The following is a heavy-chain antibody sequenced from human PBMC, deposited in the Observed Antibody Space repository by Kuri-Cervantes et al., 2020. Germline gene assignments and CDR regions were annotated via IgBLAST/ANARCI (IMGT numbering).Heavy chain of an antibody. Sequence: ASVKVSCKASGYTFTGYYMHWVRQAPGQGLEWMGWINPNSGGTNYAQKFQGRVTMTRDTSISTAYMELSRLRSDDTAVYYCARRILPYYYDSSGLDDAFDIWGQGTMVTVSS. CDR1: GYTFTGYY. V-gene: IGHV1-2*02. CDR2: INPNSGGT. CDR3: ARRILPYYYDSSGLDDAFDI. D-gene: IGHD3-22*01. J-gene: IGHJ3*02.